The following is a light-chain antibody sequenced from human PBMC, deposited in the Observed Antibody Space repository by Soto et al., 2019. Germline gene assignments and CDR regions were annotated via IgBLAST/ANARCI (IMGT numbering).Light chain of an antibody. CDR2: DVS. CDR3: SSYTSSSTWV. V-gene: IGLV2-14*01. Sequence: QSVLTQPASVSGSPGQSITISCTGTSSDIGGYNYVSWYQQHPGKAPKLIISDVSNRPSGVSNRFSGSKSGNTASLTISGVQEEDEADYHCSSYTSSSTWVFGGGTKLTVL. CDR1: SSDIGGYNY. J-gene: IGLJ3*02.